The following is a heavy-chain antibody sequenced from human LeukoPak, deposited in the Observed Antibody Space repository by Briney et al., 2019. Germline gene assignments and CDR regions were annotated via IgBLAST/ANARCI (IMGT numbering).Heavy chain of an antibody. CDR2: TYYRSKWYN. CDR1: GDSVSRNSAA. D-gene: IGHD3-22*01. J-gene: IGHJ4*02. CDR3: ARAASSVYYFFDF. Sequence: SQTLSLTCAISGDSVSRNSAAWNWIRQSPSRGLEWLGRTYYRSKWYNDYAVSVKSRITITPDPSENQFSLQLNSVTPEDTAVYYCARAASSVYYFFDFWGQGTLVSVSS. V-gene: IGHV6-1*01.